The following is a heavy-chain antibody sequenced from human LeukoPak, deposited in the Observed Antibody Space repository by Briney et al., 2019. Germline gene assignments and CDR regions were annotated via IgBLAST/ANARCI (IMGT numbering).Heavy chain of an antibody. CDR3: AKDLSRRIAAAGSSFDY. CDR2: IRCDGSNK. Sequence: GGSLRLSCAASGFTFSSYGMHWVRQAPGKGLEWVAFIRCDGSNKYYADSVKGRFTISRDNSKNTLYLQMNSLRAEDTAVYYCAKDLSRRIAAAGSSFDYWGQGTLVTVSS. J-gene: IGHJ4*02. V-gene: IGHV3-30*02. D-gene: IGHD6-13*01. CDR1: GFTFSSYG.